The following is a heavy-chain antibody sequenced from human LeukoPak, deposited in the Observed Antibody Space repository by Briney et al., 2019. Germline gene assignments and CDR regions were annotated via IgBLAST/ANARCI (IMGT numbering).Heavy chain of an antibody. CDR1: GFTFSSYA. CDR3: AKRSYGFSYYFDY. Sequence: GGSLRLSCAASGFTFSSYAMSWVRQAPGKGLEWVSTTSGSGGSTYYADSVKGRFTISRDNSKNTLYLQMSSLRAEDTAVYYCAKRSYGFSYYFDYWGQGTLVTVSS. J-gene: IGHJ4*02. D-gene: IGHD5-18*01. CDR2: TSGSGGST. V-gene: IGHV3-23*01.